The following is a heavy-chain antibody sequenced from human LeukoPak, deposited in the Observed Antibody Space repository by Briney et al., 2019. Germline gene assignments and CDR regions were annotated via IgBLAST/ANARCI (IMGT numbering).Heavy chain of an antibody. CDR2: IIPIFGTA. Sequence: GSSVKVSCKASGGTFSSYAISWVRQAPGQGLEWMGGIIPIFGTANYAQKFQGGVTITADESTSTAYMELSSLRSEDTAVYYCARGPLLLWFGELLYQPPNWFDPWGQGTLVTVSS. CDR3: ARGPLLLWFGELLYQPPNWFDP. D-gene: IGHD3-10*01. J-gene: IGHJ5*02. V-gene: IGHV1-69*01. CDR1: GGTFSSYA.